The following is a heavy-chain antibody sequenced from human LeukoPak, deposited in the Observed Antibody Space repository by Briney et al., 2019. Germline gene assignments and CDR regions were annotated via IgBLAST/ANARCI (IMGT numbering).Heavy chain of an antibody. V-gene: IGHV1-24*01. Sequence: ASVKVSRKVSGNSLSELSIQWVRQAPGKGLECMGGFDPEEAKMVYAQNFQGRVTMTEDTSTQTAYMELSGLTSDDTAVYYCTTRSGDFWSGFVKWGQGTLVTVSS. CDR1: GNSLSELS. J-gene: IGHJ4*02. CDR2: FDPEEAKM. D-gene: IGHD3-3*01. CDR3: TTRSGDFWSGFVK.